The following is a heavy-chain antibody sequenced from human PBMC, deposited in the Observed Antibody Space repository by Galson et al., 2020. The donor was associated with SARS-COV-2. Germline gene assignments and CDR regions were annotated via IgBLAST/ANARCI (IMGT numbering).Heavy chain of an antibody. CDR3: AKDGGGWLTSGWYYFDY. J-gene: IGHJ4*02. CDR1: GFTFNNFA. CDR2: ISGSGSNT. D-gene: IGHD6-19*01. Sequence: GGSLRLSCAASGFTFNNFAMTWVRQAPGKGLELVSTISGSGSNTYYADSVKGRFTISRDNSKNTLYLQVNSLRAEDTAVYYCAKDGGGWLTSGWYYFDYWGQGTLVTVSS. V-gene: IGHV3-23*01.